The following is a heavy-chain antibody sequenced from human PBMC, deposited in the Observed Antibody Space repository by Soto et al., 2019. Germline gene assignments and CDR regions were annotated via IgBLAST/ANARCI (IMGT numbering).Heavy chain of an antibody. J-gene: IGHJ6*02. CDR3: AGPSAPRWGTVTTADSYYGMDV. CDR1: GGTFSSYT. D-gene: IGHD4-17*01. CDR2: IIPILGIA. Sequence: QVQLVQSGAEVKKPGSSVKVSCKASGGTFSSYTISWVRQAPGQGLEWMGRIIPILGIANYAQKFQGRVTITADKSTSTVYMELSSLSSEDTAVYYCAGPSAPRWGTVTTADSYYGMDVWGQGTTVTVSS. V-gene: IGHV1-69*02.